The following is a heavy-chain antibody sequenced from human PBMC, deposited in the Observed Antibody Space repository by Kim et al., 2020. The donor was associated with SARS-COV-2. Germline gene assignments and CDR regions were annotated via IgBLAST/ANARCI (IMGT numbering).Heavy chain of an antibody. D-gene: IGHD3-22*01. CDR1: GGTFSSYA. J-gene: IGHJ5*02. V-gene: IGHV1-69*13. CDR2: IIPIFGTV. CDR3: ARDDRVYYDSSGYYWPPSWFDP. Sequence: SVKVSCKASGGTFSSYAISWVRQAPGQGLEWMGGIIPIFGTVNYAQKFQGRVTITADESTSTAYMELSSLRSEDTAVYYCARDDRVYYDSSGYYWPPSWFDPWGQGTLVTVSS.